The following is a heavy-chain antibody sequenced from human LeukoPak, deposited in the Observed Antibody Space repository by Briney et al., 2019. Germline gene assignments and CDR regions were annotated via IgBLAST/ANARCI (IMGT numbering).Heavy chain of an antibody. V-gene: IGHV3-7*01. Sequence: GGSLRLSCAASGFTFSSYWMSWVRQAPGKGLEWVANTNQDGRETYHVDSVKGRFTISRDYGRSSLFLQMNSLRVEDTAIYYCARDRHGDTGDWSFDLWGRGTLVTVSS. J-gene: IGHJ2*01. D-gene: IGHD4-17*01. CDR2: TNQDGRET. CDR1: GFTFSSYW. CDR3: ARDRHGDTGDWSFDL.